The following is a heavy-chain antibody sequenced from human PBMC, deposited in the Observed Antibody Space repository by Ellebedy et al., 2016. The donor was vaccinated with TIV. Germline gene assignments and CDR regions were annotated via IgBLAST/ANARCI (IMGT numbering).Heavy chain of an antibody. V-gene: IGHV1-8*02. D-gene: IGHD2-15*01. J-gene: IGHJ4*02. Sequence: AASVKVSCKAPGYTFTSYDINWVRQATGQGLEWMGWMTPNSGNAGSAQKFQGRVTMTWNTSISPAYMDLSSLRSEDTAVYYCARHPPGEYCTGVSCWGQGTLVTVSS. CDR1: GYTFTSYD. CDR2: MTPNSGNA. CDR3: ARHPPGEYCTGVSC.